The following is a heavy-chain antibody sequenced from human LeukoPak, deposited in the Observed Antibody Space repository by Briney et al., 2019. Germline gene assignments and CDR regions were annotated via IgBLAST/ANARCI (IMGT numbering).Heavy chain of an antibody. J-gene: IGHJ4*02. V-gene: IGHV3-23*01. CDR1: GFTFSSYA. CDR3: AKGGYVLRYFDWPQAPYYFDY. Sequence: GGSLRLSCAASGFTFSSYAMSWVRQAPGKGLEWVSAISGSGGSTYYADSVKGRFTISRDNSKNTLYLQMNSLRAEDTAVYNCAKGGYVLRYFDWPQAPYYFDYWGQGTLVTVSS. D-gene: IGHD3-9*01. CDR2: ISGSGGST.